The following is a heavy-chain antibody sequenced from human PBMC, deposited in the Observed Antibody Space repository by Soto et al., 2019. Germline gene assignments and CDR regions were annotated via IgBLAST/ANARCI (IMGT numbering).Heavy chain of an antibody. CDR3: ASSLVDTAMGGAFFDY. CDR2: IYYSGST. J-gene: IGHJ4*02. D-gene: IGHD5-18*01. V-gene: IGHV4-30-4*01. Sequence: QVQLQESGPGLVKPSQTLSLTCTVSGGSISSGDYYWSWIRQPPGKGLEWIGYIYYSGSTYYNPSLKSRVTISVDTSKNQFPLKLSSVTAADTAVYYCASSLVDTAMGGAFFDYWGQGTLVTVSS. CDR1: GGSISSGDYY.